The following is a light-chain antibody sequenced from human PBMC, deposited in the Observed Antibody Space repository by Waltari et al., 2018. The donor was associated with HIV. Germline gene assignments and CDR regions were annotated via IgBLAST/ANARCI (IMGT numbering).Light chain of an antibody. V-gene: IGLV2-14*03. CDR2: DVS. Sequence: QSALTQPASASGSPGPSITTPCTGTLSDVGGYTSVSWYQQHPGNAPKLMISDVSNRHSGVSNRFSGSKSGNTASLTISGLQAEDEADYYCSSYTSSSTLHVVFGGGTKLTVL. CDR3: SSYTSSSTLHVV. CDR1: LSDVGGYTS. J-gene: IGLJ2*01.